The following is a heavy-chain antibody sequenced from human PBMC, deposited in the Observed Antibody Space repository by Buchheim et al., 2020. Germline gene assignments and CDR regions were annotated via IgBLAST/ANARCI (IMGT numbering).Heavy chain of an antibody. CDR1: GFTFSNAW. V-gene: IGHV3-15*01. J-gene: IGHJ4*02. CDR2: INSKTDGGTT. Sequence: EVQLVESGGGLVKPGGSLRLSCAASGFTFSNAWMSWVRQAPGKGLEWVGRINSKTDGGTTDYAAPVKGRFTIPRDDSKNTLYLQMNSLKTEDTAVYYCTTDWVYDFLYYFDYWGQGTL. CDR3: TTDWVYDFLYYFDY. D-gene: IGHD3-3*01.